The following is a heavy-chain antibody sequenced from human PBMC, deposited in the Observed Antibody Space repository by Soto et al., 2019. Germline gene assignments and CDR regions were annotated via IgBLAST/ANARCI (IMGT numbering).Heavy chain of an antibody. J-gene: IGHJ5*02. CDR3: ATSYDSGFDP. CDR2: ITPNNGYT. Sequence: QLMQSGGEAKNPGASVKVSCEASGYRFSTYAISWLRQAPGQGLEWMGLITPNNGYTNYAQKFQGRLILSTDITSSTAYMELTSLSYDDTAIYYCATSYDSGFDPWGQGTLVSVS. V-gene: IGHV1-18*01. CDR1: GYRFSTYA. D-gene: IGHD3-3*01.